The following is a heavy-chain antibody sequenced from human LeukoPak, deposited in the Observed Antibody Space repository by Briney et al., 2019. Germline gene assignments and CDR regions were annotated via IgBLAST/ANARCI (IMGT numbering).Heavy chain of an antibody. CDR2: IIPIFGTA. V-gene: IGHV1-69*05. D-gene: IGHD3-3*01. Sequence: SVKVSCKASGGTFSSYAISWVRQAPGQGLEWMGGIIPIFGTANYAQKFQGRVTITTDESTSTAYMELSSLRSEDTAVYYCARDPVRESYYDFWSGQYPADYWGQGTLVTVSS. CDR3: ARDPVRESYYDFWSGQYPADY. CDR1: GGTFSSYA. J-gene: IGHJ4*02.